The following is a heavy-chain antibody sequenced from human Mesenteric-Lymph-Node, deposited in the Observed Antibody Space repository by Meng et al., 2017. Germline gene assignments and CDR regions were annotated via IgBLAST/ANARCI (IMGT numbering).Heavy chain of an antibody. D-gene: IGHD3-22*01. CDR3: ARSKPNLYVVDP. V-gene: IGHV4-34*01. CDR2: INHSGST. J-gene: IGHJ5*02. Sequence: QVQPPQLGAGLLKPSGTLSLAWAGYGGSFSGYDRSWIRQPPGKGLERIGEINHSGSTNYNPSLKSRVTISVYTSKNQFSLKLSSVTAADTAVYYCARSKPNLYVVDPWGQGTLVTVSS. CDR1: GGSFSGYD.